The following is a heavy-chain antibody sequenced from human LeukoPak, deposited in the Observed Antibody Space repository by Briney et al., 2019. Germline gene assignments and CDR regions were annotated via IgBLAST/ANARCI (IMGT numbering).Heavy chain of an antibody. D-gene: IGHD6-19*01. CDR3: ATAKGSVAGLIDY. J-gene: IGHJ4*02. V-gene: IGHV4-59*01. Sequence: SETLSLTCTVSGGSISSYYWSWIRQPPGKGLEWIGYIYYSGSTNYNPSLKSRATISVDTSKNQFSLKMSSMTAADTAVYYCATAKGSVAGLIDYWGQGTLVTVSS. CDR2: IYYSGST. CDR1: GGSISSYY.